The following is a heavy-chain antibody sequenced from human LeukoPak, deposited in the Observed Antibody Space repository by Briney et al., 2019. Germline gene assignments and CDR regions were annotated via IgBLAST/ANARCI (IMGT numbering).Heavy chain of an antibody. CDR3: ARDHYGSGDARLFDY. J-gene: IGHJ4*02. CDR2: ILYEGSNK. CDR1: GFTFSSYA. V-gene: IGHV3-30-3*01. D-gene: IGHD3-10*01. Sequence: GGSLRLSCAASGFTFSSYAMHWVRQAPGKGLEWVAVILYEGSNKYYADSVKGRFTISRDNSKNTLYLQMNSLRAEDTAVYYCARDHYGSGDARLFDYWGQGTLVTVSS.